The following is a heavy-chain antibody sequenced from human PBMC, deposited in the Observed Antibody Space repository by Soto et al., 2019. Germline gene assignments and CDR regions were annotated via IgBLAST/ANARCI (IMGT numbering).Heavy chain of an antibody. CDR2: INAGNGNT. CDR3: ASSYSNYALIDYYYYGMDV. J-gene: IGHJ6*02. D-gene: IGHD4-4*01. Sequence: QVQLVQSGAEVKKPGASVKVSCKASGYTFTSYAMHWVRQAPGQRLEWMGWINAGNGNTKYSQKFQGRVTITRDTSASPAYMERSSLRSEDTAVYYCASSYSNYALIDYYYYGMDVWGQGTTVTVSS. V-gene: IGHV1-3*01. CDR1: GYTFTSYA.